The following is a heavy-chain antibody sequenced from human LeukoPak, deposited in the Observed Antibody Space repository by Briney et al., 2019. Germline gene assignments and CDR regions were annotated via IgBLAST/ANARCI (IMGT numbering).Heavy chain of an antibody. D-gene: IGHD5-18*01. CDR2: ISAYNGNT. J-gene: IGHJ4*02. CDR1: GYTFTSYG. Sequence: GESLRISCKGSGYTFTSYGISWVRQAPGQGLEWMGWISAYNGNTNYAQKLQGRVTMTTDTSTSTAYMELRSLRSDDTAVYYCARGAPAQPGYSYWVWGAAAGPGLYYFDYWGQGTLVTVSS. V-gene: IGHV1-18*01. CDR3: ARGAPAQPGYSYWVWGAAAGPGLYYFDY.